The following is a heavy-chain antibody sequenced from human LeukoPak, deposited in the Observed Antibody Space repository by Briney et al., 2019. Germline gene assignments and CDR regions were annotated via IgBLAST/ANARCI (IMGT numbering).Heavy chain of an antibody. CDR1: GFTFSSFA. Sequence: GGSLRLSCAAPGFTFSSFAMNWVRQAPGAGLEWVSSISGSGTSTYYADSVKGRFTISRDNSKNTLYLQMNSLRAEDTAVYYCAKVSIAVARGLYYFDYWGQGTLVTVSS. V-gene: IGHV3-23*01. CDR2: ISGSGTST. D-gene: IGHD6-19*01. CDR3: AKVSIAVARGLYYFDY. J-gene: IGHJ4*02.